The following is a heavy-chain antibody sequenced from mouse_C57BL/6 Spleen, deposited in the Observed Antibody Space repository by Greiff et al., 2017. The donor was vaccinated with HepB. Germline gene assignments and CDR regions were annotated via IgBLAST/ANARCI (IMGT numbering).Heavy chain of an antibody. CDR1: GFTFSDYG. CDR2: ISSGSSTI. D-gene: IGHD2-4*01. V-gene: IGHV5-17*01. CDR3: ARPGDYDDWYFDV. J-gene: IGHJ1*03. Sequence: DVKLVESGGGLVKPGGSLKLSCAASGFTFSDYGMHWVRQAPEKGLEWVAYISSGSSTIYYADTVKGRFTISRDNAKNTLFLQMTSLRSEDTAMYNCARPGDYDDWYFDVWGTGTTVTVSS.